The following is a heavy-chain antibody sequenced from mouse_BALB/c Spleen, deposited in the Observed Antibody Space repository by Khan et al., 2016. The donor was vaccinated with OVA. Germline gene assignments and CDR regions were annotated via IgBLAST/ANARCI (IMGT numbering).Heavy chain of an antibody. V-gene: IGHV2-3*01. Sequence: QVQLKESGPGLVAPSQSLSITCTVSGFSLTSYGVGWVRQPPGKGLVWLGVIWGDGSTNYHSALISRLSISKDNSKSQVFLQLNSLQTDDTATYYCALYYYGRAWFAYWGQGTLVTVSA. CDR1: GFSLTSYG. CDR3: ALYYYGRAWFAY. CDR2: IWGDGST. D-gene: IGHD1-1*01. J-gene: IGHJ3*01.